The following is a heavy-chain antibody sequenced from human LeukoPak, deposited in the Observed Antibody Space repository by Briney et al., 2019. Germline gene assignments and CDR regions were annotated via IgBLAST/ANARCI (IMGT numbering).Heavy chain of an antibody. J-gene: IGHJ5*02. Sequence: ASVKVSCKVSRSMFTELSMHWVRQAPGKGLEWMGGFHPEDGETIYAQKFQGRVTMTEDSSTDTAYMELSSLRSEDTAVYYCAIVLAVGVVDWFDPWGQGTLVTVSS. CDR2: FHPEDGET. V-gene: IGHV1-24*01. D-gene: IGHD6-19*01. CDR3: AIVLAVGVVDWFDP. CDR1: RSMFTELS.